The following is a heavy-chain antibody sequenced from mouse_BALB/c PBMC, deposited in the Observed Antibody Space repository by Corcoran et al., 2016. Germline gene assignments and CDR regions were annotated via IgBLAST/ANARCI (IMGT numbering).Heavy chain of an antibody. CDR1: GYSFTGYY. V-gene: IGHV1S34*01. Sequence: LVKTGASVKISCKASGYSFTGYYMHWVKQSHGKSLEWIGYISCYNGATSYNQKFKGKATFTVDTSSSTAYMQFNRLTSEDSAVYYCARGDDGNAMDYWGQGTSVTVSS. D-gene: IGHD2-3*01. CDR3: ARGDDGNAMDY. CDR2: ISCYNGAT. J-gene: IGHJ4*01.